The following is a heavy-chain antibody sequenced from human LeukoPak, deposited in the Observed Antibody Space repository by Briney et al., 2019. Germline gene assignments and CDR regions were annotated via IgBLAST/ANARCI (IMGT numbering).Heavy chain of an antibody. CDR1: GGSISSYY. CDR2: IYYSGST. CDR3: ARSTMVRGVITNDAFDI. D-gene: IGHD3-10*01. V-gene: IGHV4-59*01. J-gene: IGHJ3*02. Sequence: SETLFLTCTVSGGSISSYYWSWIRQSPGKGLEWIGYIYYSGSTNYNPSLKSRVTISVDTSKNQFSLKLSSVTAADTAVYYCARSTMVRGVITNDAFDIWGQGTMVTVSS.